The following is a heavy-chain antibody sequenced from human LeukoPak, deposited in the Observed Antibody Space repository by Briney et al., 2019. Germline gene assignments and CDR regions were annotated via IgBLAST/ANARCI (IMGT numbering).Heavy chain of an antibody. J-gene: IGHJ4*02. Sequence: ASVKVSCKASGYTFTSYGISWVRQAPGQGLEWMGWISAYNGNTNYAQKLQGRVTMTTDTYTSTAYMELRSLRSDDTAVYYCARDYYDYVWGSYDLAYWGQGTLVTVSS. V-gene: IGHV1-18*01. CDR1: GYTFTSYG. CDR3: ARDYYDYVWGSYDLAY. CDR2: ISAYNGNT. D-gene: IGHD3-16*01.